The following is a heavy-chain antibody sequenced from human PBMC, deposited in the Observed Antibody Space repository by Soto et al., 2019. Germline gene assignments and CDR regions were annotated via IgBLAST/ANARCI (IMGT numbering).Heavy chain of an antibody. CDR3: ARGSHGAWVGELSYNWFDP. D-gene: IGHD3-10*01. V-gene: IGHV1-8*01. CDR1: GYTFTSYD. Sequence: ASVKVSCKASGYTFTSYDINWVRQATGQGLEWMGWMNPNSGNTGYAQKFQGRVTMTRNTSISTAYMELSSLRSEDTAVYYCARGSHGAWVGELSYNWFDPWGQGTLVTVSS. J-gene: IGHJ5*02. CDR2: MNPNSGNT.